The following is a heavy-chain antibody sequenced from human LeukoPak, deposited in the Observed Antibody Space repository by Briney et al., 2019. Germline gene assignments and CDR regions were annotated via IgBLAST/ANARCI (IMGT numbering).Heavy chain of an antibody. V-gene: IGHV1-2*02. CDR2: INPNSGGT. D-gene: IGHD1-26*01. CDR1: GYTFTGYY. Sequence: ASVKVSCKASGYTFTGYYVHWVRQAPGQGLEWMGWINPNSGGTNYAQKFQGRVTMTRDTSISTAYMELSRLRSDDTAVYYCARARVGASDFDYWGQGTLVTVSS. J-gene: IGHJ4*02. CDR3: ARARVGASDFDY.